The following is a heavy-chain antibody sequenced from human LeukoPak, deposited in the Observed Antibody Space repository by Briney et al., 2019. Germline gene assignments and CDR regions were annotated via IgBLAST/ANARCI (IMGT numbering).Heavy chain of an antibody. D-gene: IGHD1-20*01. CDR3: AHRPHNNNWPDPFDY. J-gene: IGHJ4*02. CDR1: GFSLSTSGVV. CDR2: IYWDDDK. V-gene: IGHV2-5*02. Sequence: SGPTLVKPTQTLTLTCTFSGFSLSTSGVVVGWIRQSPGKALEWLALIYWDDDKRYSPSLKSRLTITKDTSKNQVVLTMTNMDPVDTATYYCAHRPHNNNWPDPFDYWGQGTLVTVSS.